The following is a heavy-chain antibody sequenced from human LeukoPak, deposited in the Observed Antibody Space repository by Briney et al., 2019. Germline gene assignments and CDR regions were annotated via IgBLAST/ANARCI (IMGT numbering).Heavy chain of an antibody. CDR2: IRSKANNYAT. CDR3: TIYGDYPFDY. D-gene: IGHD4-17*01. J-gene: IGHJ4*02. Sequence: GGSRRLSCEALGFTIGSYSLNWVRQASGKGLEGVGRIRSKANNYATAYAASVKGRFTISRDDSKNTAYLQMNSLKTEDTAVYYCTIYGDYPFDYWGQGTLVTVSS. CDR1: GFTIGSYS. V-gene: IGHV3-73*01.